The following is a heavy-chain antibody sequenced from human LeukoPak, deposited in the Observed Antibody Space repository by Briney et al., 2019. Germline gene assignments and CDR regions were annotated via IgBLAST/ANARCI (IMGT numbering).Heavy chain of an antibody. D-gene: IGHD4-17*01. CDR3: ARVYPYGDYHYFDH. Sequence: PGGSLRLSCAASGFTVSSNYMSWVRQAPGKGLEWVSVIYSGGSTYYADSVKGRFTISRDNSKNTLYLQMNSLRAEDTAVYYCARVYPYGDYHYFDHWGQGTLVTVSS. J-gene: IGHJ4*02. CDR1: GFTVSSNY. CDR2: IYSGGST. V-gene: IGHV3-53*01.